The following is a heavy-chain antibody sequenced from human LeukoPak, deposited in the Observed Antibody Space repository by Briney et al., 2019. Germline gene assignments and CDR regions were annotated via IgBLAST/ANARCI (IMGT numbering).Heavy chain of an antibody. CDR2: IEQDGSEK. D-gene: IGHD2-15*01. Sequence: GRSLRPSCAPSGFTSSSYWMTWVREAPGQGLKWGANIEQDGSEKYYVDTVKGRFTISRDNAKNSLYLQMSSLRADDTAVYYCAREDRYCSGGSCPEYYFDYWGQGTLVTVSS. CDR3: AREDRYCSGGSCPEYYFDY. CDR1: GFTSSSYW. J-gene: IGHJ4*02. V-gene: IGHV3-7*03.